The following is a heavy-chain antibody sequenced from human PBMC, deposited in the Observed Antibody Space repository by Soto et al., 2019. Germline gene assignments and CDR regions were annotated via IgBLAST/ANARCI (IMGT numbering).Heavy chain of an antibody. J-gene: IGHJ5*02. CDR2: INHSGST. CDR3: AREARITMIVVVANWFDP. V-gene: IGHV4-34*01. CDR1: GGSFSGYY. Sequence: SETLSLTCAVYGGSFSGYYWSWIRQPPGKGLEWIGEINHSGSTNYNPSPKSRVTISVDTSKNQFSLKLSSVTAADTAVYYCAREARITMIVVVANWFDPWGQGTLVTVSS. D-gene: IGHD3-22*01.